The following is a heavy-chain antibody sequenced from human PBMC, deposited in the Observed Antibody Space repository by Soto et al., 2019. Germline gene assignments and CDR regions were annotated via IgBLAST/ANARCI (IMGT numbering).Heavy chain of an antibody. V-gene: IGHV3-15*01. CDR3: TVLYPRRSGGSCYGYYYYGMDV. D-gene: IGHD2-15*01. CDR1: GFTFSNAW. CDR2: IKSKTDGGTT. J-gene: IGHJ6*02. Sequence: PGGSLRLSCAASGFTFSNAWMSWVRQAPGKGLEWVGRIKSKTDGGTTDYAAPVKGRFTISRDDSKNTLYLQMNSLKTEDTAVYYCTVLYPRRSGGSCYGYYYYGMDVWGQGTTVTVSS.